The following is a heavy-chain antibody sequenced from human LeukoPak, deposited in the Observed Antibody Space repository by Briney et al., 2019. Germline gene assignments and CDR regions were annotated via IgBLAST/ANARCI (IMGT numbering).Heavy chain of an antibody. V-gene: IGHV1-69*04. CDR3: ATLVVPAATGYYYYYGMDV. D-gene: IGHD2-2*01. Sequence: SVKVSCKASGGTFSSYAISWVRQAPGQGLEWMGRIIPILGIANYAQKFQGRVTITADKSTSTAYMELSSLTSEDTAVYYCATLVVPAATGYYYYYGMDVWGQGTTVTVSS. J-gene: IGHJ6*02. CDR1: GGTFSSYA. CDR2: IIPILGIA.